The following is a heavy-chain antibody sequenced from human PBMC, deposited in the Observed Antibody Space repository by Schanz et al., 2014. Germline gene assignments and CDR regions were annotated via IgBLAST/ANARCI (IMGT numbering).Heavy chain of an antibody. CDR2: IIPVLNIA. CDR1: GYTFTSYG. J-gene: IGHJ4*02. CDR3: ARGRGFYDY. V-gene: IGHV1-69*04. D-gene: IGHD3-10*01. Sequence: QVQLVQSGAEAKKPGASVKVSCKASGYTFTSYGINWVRQAPGQGLEWMGKIIPVLNIAPYAQRFQGRVSITADTSTDTAYMELSSLTSEDTAVHYCARGRGFYDYWGQGTLVTVSS.